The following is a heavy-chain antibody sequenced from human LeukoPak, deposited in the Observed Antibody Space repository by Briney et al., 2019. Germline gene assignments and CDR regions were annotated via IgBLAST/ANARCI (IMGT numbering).Heavy chain of an antibody. J-gene: IGHJ6*03. CDR2: INHSGST. CDR3: ARGPGYSSGWSRPMYYYYYYYMDV. D-gene: IGHD6-19*01. V-gene: IGHV4-39*07. Sequence: SETLSLTCTVSGGSISSGSYYWSWIRQPPGKGLEWIGEINHSGSTNYNPSLKSRVTISVDTSKNQFSLKLSSVTAADTAVYYCARGPGYSSGWSRPMYYYYYYYMDVWGKGTTVTVSS. CDR1: GGSISSGSYY.